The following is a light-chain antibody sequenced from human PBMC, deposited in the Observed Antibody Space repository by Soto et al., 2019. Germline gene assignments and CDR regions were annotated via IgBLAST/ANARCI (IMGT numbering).Light chain of an antibody. V-gene: IGLV3-21*04. Sequence: SYELTQPPSVSVAPGKTATIACGADDIESKTVHWYQRKAGQAPILVIYSNGDRPSGIPERISGSNSGSTATLTINRVESGDEAEYFCQVWDASSKWVFGGGTKVTVL. CDR3: QVWDASSKWV. CDR2: SNG. J-gene: IGLJ3*02. CDR1: DIESKT.